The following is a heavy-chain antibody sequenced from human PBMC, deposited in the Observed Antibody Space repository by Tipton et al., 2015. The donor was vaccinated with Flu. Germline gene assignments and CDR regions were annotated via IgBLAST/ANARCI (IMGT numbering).Heavy chain of an antibody. J-gene: IGHJ4*02. D-gene: IGHD3-22*01. CDR3: ARVRSYYDSSGYYYAFDY. V-gene: IGHV4-61*02. CDR2: IYTSGST. CDR1: GGSISSGSYY. Sequence: LRLSCTVSGGSISSGSYYWSWIRQPAGKGLEWIGRIYTSGSTNYNPSLKSRATISVDTSKNQFSLKLSSVTAADTAVYYCARVRSYYDSSGYYYAFDYWGQGTLVTVSS.